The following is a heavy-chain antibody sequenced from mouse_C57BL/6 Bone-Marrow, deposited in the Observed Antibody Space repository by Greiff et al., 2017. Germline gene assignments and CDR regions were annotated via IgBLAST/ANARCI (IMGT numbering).Heavy chain of an antibody. CDR2: INPYNGGT. V-gene: IGHV1-55*01. J-gene: IGHJ2*01. Sequence: QVQLKQPGAELVKPGASVKMSCKASGYTFTSYWITWVKQRPGQGLEWIGDINPYNGGTSYNQKFKGKATLTVDKSSSTAYMELNSLTSEDSAVYYCARAGLRFDYWGQGTTLTVSS. D-gene: IGHD2-4*01. CDR3: ARAGLRFDY. CDR1: GYTFTSYW.